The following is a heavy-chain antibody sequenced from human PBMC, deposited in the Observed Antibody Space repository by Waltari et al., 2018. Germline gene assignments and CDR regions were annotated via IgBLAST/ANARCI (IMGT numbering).Heavy chain of an antibody. CDR3: AKDQGWDYYGSGSVEYYFDY. CDR2: ISYDGSNK. CDR1: GFTFSSYG. Sequence: QVQLVESGGGVVQPGRSLRLSCAASGFTFSSYGMHWVRHAPGKGLGWVAVISYDGSNKYYADSVKGRFTISRDNSKNTLYLQMNSLRAEDTAVYYCAKDQGWDYYGSGSVEYYFDYWGQGTLVTVSS. J-gene: IGHJ4*02. D-gene: IGHD3-10*01. V-gene: IGHV3-30*18.